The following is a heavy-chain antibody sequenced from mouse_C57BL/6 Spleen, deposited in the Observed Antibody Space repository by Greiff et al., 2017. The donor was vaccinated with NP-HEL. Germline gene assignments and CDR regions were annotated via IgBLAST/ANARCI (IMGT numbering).Heavy chain of an antibody. CDR1: GYTFTGYW. J-gene: IGHJ4*01. CDR2: ILPGSGST. CDR3: ARGGIYYSNYEDAMDY. V-gene: IGHV1-9*01. Sequence: QVQLLQSGAELMKPGASVKLSCKATGYTFTGYWIEWVKQRPGHGLEWIGEILPGSGSTNYTEKFKGKATFTADTSSNTAYMQLSSLTTEDSAIYYCARGGIYYSNYEDAMDYWGQGTSVTVSS. D-gene: IGHD2-5*01.